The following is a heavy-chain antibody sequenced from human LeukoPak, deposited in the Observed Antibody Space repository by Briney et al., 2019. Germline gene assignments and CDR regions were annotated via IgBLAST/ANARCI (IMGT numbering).Heavy chain of an antibody. CDR3: ARVRILTGFLNRNVYFDY. Sequence: ASVKVSCKASGYTFTGYYMHWVRQAPGQGLEWMGWINPNSGGTNYAQKFQGRVTMTRDTSISTAYMELSRLRSDDTAVYYCARVRILTGFLNRNVYFDYWGQGTLVTVSS. CDR1: GYTFTGYY. D-gene: IGHD3-9*01. V-gene: IGHV1-2*02. CDR2: INPNSGGT. J-gene: IGHJ4*02.